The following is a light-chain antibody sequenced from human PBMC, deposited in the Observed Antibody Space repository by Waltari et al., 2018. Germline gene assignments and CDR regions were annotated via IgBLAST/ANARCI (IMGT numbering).Light chain of an antibody. V-gene: IGLV3-27*01. CDR2: KDS. Sequence: RLFQREPGQAPVVVIYKDSELPSGFPERFSGSSSGTTVTLTISGAQIEDEADYYCYSVDDNKRVFGGGTKLTVL. J-gene: IGLJ2*01. CDR3: YSVDDNKRV.